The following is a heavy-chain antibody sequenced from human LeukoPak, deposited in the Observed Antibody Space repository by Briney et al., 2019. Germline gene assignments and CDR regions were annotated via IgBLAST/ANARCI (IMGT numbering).Heavy chain of an antibody. Sequence: GGSLRLSCAASGFTFSIYAMSWVRQAPGKGLEWVSAISGSGASTYYADSVKGRFTISRDNSKNTLYLQMNSLRAEDTAVYYCAKGYCSGGSRYYPSDYWGQGTLVTVSS. CDR2: ISGSGAST. D-gene: IGHD2-15*01. CDR1: GFTFSIYA. CDR3: AKGYCSGGSRYYPSDY. J-gene: IGHJ4*02. V-gene: IGHV3-23*01.